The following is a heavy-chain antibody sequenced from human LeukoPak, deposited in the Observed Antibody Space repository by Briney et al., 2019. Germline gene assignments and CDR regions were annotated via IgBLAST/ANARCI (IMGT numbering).Heavy chain of an antibody. D-gene: IGHD4-17*01. V-gene: IGHV3-21*01. CDR1: GFTFSSYT. J-gene: IGHJ5*02. CDR2: ISSHNSYI. Sequence: PGGSLRLSCAASGFTFSSYTMNWVRQAPGKGLEWVSSISSHNSYIYHADSVKGRFTISRDDAKNSLYLQMNSLRVEDTAAYYCARDGDYKRGVDPWGQGTLVTVSS. CDR3: ARDGDYKRGVDP.